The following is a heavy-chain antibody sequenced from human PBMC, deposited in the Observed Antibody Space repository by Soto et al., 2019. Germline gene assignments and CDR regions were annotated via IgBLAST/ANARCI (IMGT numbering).Heavy chain of an antibody. V-gene: IGHV2-26*01. D-gene: IGHD2-8*01. J-gene: IGHJ6*02. CDR2: IFSDDDK. CDR3: TRIPGKWFPDYYYFGRDV. CDR1: GFSLTIPRLG. Sequence: QVTLKESGPVLLKPTETLTLTCTVSGFSLTIPRLGVSWVRQPPGKALEWLAHIFSDDDKSYSTSLQSRLTIPQDPPKSRVVLSMTKMEPAHTATYYGTRIPGKWFPDYYYFGRDVWGQGATVPVPS.